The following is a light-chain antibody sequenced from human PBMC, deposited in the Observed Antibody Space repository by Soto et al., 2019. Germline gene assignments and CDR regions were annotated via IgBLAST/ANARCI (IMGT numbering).Light chain of an antibody. V-gene: IGKV1-27*01. CDR3: QKYTNVPT. J-gene: IGKJ4*01. CDR2: AAS. Sequence: DIRISQSPSSVSASVRDRATITCGASQGISNYLAWYQQIPGKVPKLLISAASTLQSGVPSRFSGSGSGTDFTLTISSLQPEDVATYYCQKYTNVPTFGGGTKVEIK. CDR1: QGISNY.